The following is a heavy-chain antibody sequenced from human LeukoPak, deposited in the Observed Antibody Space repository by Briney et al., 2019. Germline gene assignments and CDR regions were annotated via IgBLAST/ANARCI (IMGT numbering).Heavy chain of an antibody. CDR3: SKGRYCSRWCYCDY. D-gene: IGHD6-19*01. V-gene: IGHV3-30*18. Sequence: GRSLRPSSAASGFTFSSYGMHWVRQAPGKGLEWVAVISYDGSNKYYADSVKGRFTISRDNSKNTLYLQMNSLRAEDTAVYYRSKGRYCSRWCYCDYWGQGTLVTVSS. CDR1: GFTFSSYG. CDR2: ISYDGSNK. J-gene: IGHJ4*02.